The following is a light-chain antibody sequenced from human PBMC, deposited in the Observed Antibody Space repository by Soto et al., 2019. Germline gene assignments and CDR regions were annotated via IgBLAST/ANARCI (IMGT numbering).Light chain of an antibody. CDR2: AAS. CDR3: QQSYSSPPT. CDR1: QSISNH. V-gene: IGKV1-39*01. J-gene: IGKJ1*01. Sequence: DIQMTQSPSSLSASVEDRVIITCRASQSISNHLNWYQQKQGKAPKLLIFAASSLQSGVPSRFSGSGSGPDFTLTISSLQPEDFETYYCQQSYSSPPTFGQGTKVDIK.